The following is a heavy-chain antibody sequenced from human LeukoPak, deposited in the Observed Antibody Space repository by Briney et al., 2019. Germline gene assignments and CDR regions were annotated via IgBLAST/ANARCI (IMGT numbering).Heavy chain of an antibody. D-gene: IGHD3-3*01. J-gene: IGHJ4*02. Sequence: TSVILSCKASGFTFTSSVMQWVRRARGQRLEWIGWIVVGSGNTNYAQKFQERVTITRDMSTSTAYMELSSLRSEDTAVYYCTVRDYDLWRGYHSWGKGTLVSLSS. CDR1: GFTFTSSV. CDR2: IVVGSGNT. CDR3: TVRDYDLWRGYHS. V-gene: IGHV1-58*02.